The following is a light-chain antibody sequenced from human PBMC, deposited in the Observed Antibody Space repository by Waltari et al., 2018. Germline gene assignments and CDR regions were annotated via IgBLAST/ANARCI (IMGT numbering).Light chain of an antibody. Sequence: CRATPSVSSNYLALYQQKPGQAPRRLIYDASNRATGIPDRFSGSVSVTDFTLTISRLEPEDFAVYYCQQYGSSPLTFGGGTKVEIK. J-gene: IGKJ4*01. CDR1: PSVSSNY. CDR2: DAS. CDR3: QQYGSSPLT. V-gene: IGKV3-20*01.